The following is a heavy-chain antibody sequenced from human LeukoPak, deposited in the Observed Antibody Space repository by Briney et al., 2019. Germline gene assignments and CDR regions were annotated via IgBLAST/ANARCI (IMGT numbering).Heavy chain of an antibody. CDR1: GYTFTSYG. CDR3: ARVTGITFGGVIVPYYFDY. CDR2: ISAYNGNT. D-gene: IGHD3-16*02. J-gene: IGHJ4*02. V-gene: IGHV1-18*01. Sequence: ASVKVSCKASGYTFTSYGISWVRQAPGQGLEWMGRISAYNGNTNYAQKLQGRVTMTTDTSTSTAYMELRSLRSDDTAVYYCARVTGITFGGVIVPYYFDYWGQGTLVTVSS.